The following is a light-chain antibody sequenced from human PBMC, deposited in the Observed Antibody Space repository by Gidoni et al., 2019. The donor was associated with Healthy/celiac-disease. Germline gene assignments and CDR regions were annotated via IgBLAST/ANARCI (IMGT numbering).Light chain of an antibody. J-gene: IGLJ1*01. CDR3: YSYAGTDIHYV. CDR1: SSDVGAYKY. Sequence: QSALTQPRSVSGSPGQSVTISCTGTSSDVGAYKYVSWYQQYPGKAPKVIIFDFNQRPSGVPDRFSGSKSGNTASLTISGLQAEDEADYYCYSYAGTDIHYVFGTGTRVTVL. CDR2: DFN. V-gene: IGLV2-11*01.